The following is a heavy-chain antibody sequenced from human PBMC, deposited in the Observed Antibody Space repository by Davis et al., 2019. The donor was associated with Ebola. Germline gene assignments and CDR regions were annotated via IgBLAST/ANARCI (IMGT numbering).Heavy chain of an antibody. CDR2: ISYDGSNK. J-gene: IGHJ4*02. CDR3: AKDSPFDYYYDSSGYFDY. Sequence: PGGSLRLSCAASGFTFSSYAMHWVRQAPGKGLEWVAVISYDGSNKYYADSVKGRFTISRDNSKNTLYLQMNSLRAEDTAVYYCAKDSPFDYYYDSSGYFDYWGQGTLVTVSS. D-gene: IGHD3-22*01. CDR1: GFTFSSYA. V-gene: IGHV3-30-3*01.